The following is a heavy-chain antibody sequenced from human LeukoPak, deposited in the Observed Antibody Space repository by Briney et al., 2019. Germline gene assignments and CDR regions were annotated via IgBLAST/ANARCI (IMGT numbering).Heavy chain of an antibody. Sequence: ASVKVSCKASGYTFTGYYMHWVRQAPGQGLEWMGWMNPNSGNTGYAQKFQGRVTMTKNTSISTAYMELSSLRSEDTAVYYCARGPTYYYDSSGYSGSRFDPWGQGTLVTVSS. V-gene: IGHV1-8*02. D-gene: IGHD3-22*01. CDR3: ARGPTYYYDSSGYSGSRFDP. J-gene: IGHJ5*02. CDR2: MNPNSGNT. CDR1: GYTFTGYY.